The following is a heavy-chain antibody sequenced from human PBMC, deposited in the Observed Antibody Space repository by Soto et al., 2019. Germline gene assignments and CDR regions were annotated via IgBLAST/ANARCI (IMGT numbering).Heavy chain of an antibody. D-gene: IGHD3-3*01. J-gene: IGHJ6*02. CDR2: MNPNSGNT. V-gene: IGHV1-8*01. Sequence: QVQLVQSGAEVKKPGASVKVSCKASGYTFTSYDINWVRQATGQGLEWMGWMNPNSGNTGYAQKYQGRVTMNRNTSIIKDYMSLRSLRSEDTAVYYCARPRSGSYYYGMDVWGQGTAVTVSS. CDR3: ARPRSGSYYYGMDV. CDR1: GYTFTSYD.